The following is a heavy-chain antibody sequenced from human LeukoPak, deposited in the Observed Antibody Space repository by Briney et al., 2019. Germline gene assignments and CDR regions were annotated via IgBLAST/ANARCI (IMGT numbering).Heavy chain of an antibody. CDR1: GFTFSSYA. CDR2: ISGSGGST. Sequence: PGGSLRLSCAASGFTFSSYAMSWVRQAPGKGLEWVSAISGSGGSTYYADSVKGRFTISRDNSKNTLYLQMNSLKTEDTAVYYCISSWLEETGAFDIWGQGTMVTVSS. J-gene: IGHJ3*02. CDR3: ISSWLEETGAFDI. V-gene: IGHV3-23*01. D-gene: IGHD3-22*01.